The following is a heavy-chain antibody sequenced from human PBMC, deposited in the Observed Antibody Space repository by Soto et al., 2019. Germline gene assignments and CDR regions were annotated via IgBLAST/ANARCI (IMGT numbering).Heavy chain of an antibody. CDR2: INSDGSST. J-gene: IGHJ4*02. D-gene: IGHD3-3*01. CDR3: AMGGYDFWSGYYAFDY. Sequence: GGSLRLSCAASGFTFSSYWMHWVRQAPGKGLVWVSRINSDGSSTSYADSVKGRFTISRDNAKNTLYLQMNSLRAEDTAVYYCAMGGYDFWSGYYAFDYWGQGTLVTVSS. V-gene: IGHV3-74*01. CDR1: GFTFSSYW.